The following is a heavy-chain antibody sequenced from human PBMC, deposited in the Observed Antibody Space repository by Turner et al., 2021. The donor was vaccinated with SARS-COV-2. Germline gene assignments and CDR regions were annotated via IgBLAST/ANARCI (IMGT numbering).Heavy chain of an antibody. CDR1: GFTFSRYW. CDR3: ARGLRDDYGFDH. D-gene: IGHD3-10*01. J-gene: IGHJ5*02. Sequence: EVQLVESGGGSGQPGGSLRLSCAASGFTFSRYWMHWVRQVPGKGLEWVSRIYNNGSRTSFADSVKGRVTISRDNAKNTLSLQMDSLRAEDTAVYYCARGLRDDYGFDHWGQGTLVTVSS. V-gene: IGHV3-74*01. CDR2: IYNNGSRT.